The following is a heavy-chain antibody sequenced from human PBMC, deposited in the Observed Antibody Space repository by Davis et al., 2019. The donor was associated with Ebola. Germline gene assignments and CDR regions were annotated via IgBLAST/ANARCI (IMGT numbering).Heavy chain of an antibody. J-gene: IGHJ5*02. CDR3: ARRVAARRNWFDP. D-gene: IGHD6-6*01. CDR2: ISYSGST. V-gene: IGHV4-39*01. Sequence: SETLSLTCTVSGGSISLSTSYWGWIRQPPGKGLEWIGSISYSGSTYYNPSLKSRVTISVNTSKNQFSLRLTSVTAADTAVYYCARRVAARRNWFDPWGQGTLVTVSS. CDR1: GGSISLSTSY.